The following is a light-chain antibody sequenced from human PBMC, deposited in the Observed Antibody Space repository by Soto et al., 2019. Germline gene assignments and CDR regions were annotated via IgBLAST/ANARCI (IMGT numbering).Light chain of an antibody. Sequence: QSALTQPASVSGSPGQSITISCTGTDNDIGTYNLVSWYQQCPGTAPKVIIFDVSSRPSGVSSRFSGSKSGNTASLTISALQAEDEADYYCCSYGGSRTYVFGNGTKLTV. CDR1: DNDIGTYNL. J-gene: IGLJ1*01. CDR2: DVS. CDR3: CSYGGSRTYV. V-gene: IGLV2-23*02.